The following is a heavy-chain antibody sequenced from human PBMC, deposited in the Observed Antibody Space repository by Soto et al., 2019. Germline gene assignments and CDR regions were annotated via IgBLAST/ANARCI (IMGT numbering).Heavy chain of an antibody. J-gene: IGHJ6*02. CDR1: GFTFSSYA. V-gene: IGHV3-23*01. D-gene: IGHD3-16*02. Sequence: PGGSLRLSCAASGFTFSSYAMSWGRQAPGKGLEWVSAISGSGGSTYYTDSVKGRFTISRDNSKNTLYLQMNSLRAEDTAVYYCAKDQTITFGGVIVIQYYGMDVWGQGTTVTVSS. CDR2: ISGSGGST. CDR3: AKDQTITFGGVIVIQYYGMDV.